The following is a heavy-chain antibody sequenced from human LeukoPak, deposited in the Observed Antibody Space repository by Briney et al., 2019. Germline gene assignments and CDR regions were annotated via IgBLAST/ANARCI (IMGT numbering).Heavy chain of an antibody. J-gene: IGHJ5*02. D-gene: IGHD3-22*01. V-gene: IGHV4-61*02. Sequence: SETLSLTCTVSGDSISSSSYYWSWIRQPAGKGLEWIGRIYTSGSTNYNPSLKSRVTMSVDTSKNQFSLKLSSVTAADTAVYYCARESTYYYDSSGYSNWFDPWGQGTLVTVSS. CDR1: GDSISSSSYY. CDR3: ARESTYYYDSSGYSNWFDP. CDR2: IYTSGST.